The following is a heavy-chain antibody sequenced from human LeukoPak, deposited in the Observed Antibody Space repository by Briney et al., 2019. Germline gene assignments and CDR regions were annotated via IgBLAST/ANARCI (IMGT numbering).Heavy chain of an antibody. CDR3: ASRDLPYHDILTGPFDY. CDR2: IYPGDSNT. Sequence: GESLKISCKGSRYNFANYWIGWVRQMPGKGLEWMGIIYPGDSNTTYSPSFQGQVTISADKSKNTARLQWSSLKASDTAMYYCASRDLPYHDILTGPFDYWGQGTIVTVSS. V-gene: IGHV5-51*01. CDR1: RYNFANYW. J-gene: IGHJ4*02. D-gene: IGHD3-9*01.